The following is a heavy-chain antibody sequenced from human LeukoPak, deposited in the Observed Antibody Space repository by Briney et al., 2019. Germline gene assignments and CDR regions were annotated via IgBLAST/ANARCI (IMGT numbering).Heavy chain of an antibody. V-gene: IGHV3-23*01. CDR2: ISGSGGST. D-gene: IGHD4-17*01. Sequence: GGSLRLSCAASGFTFSSYAMSWVRQAPGKGLEWVSAISGSGGSTYYADSVKGRFTISRDNSKNTLYLQMNSLRAEDTAVYYCAEGTTVTTFGYWGQGTLVTVSS. J-gene: IGHJ4*02. CDR1: GFTFSSYA. CDR3: AEGTTVTTFGY.